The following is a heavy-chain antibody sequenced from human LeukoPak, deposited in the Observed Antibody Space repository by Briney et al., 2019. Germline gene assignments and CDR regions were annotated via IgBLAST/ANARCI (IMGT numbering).Heavy chain of an antibody. V-gene: IGHV1-18*01. Sequence: GASVKVSCKASGYTFTSYGISWVRQAPGQGLEWMGWISAYNGNTNYAQKFQGRVTITADKSTSTAYMELSSLRSEDTAVYYCASYDSSGWYVDYWGQGTLVTVSS. CDR2: ISAYNGNT. CDR1: GYTFTSYG. D-gene: IGHD6-19*01. CDR3: ASYDSSGWYVDY. J-gene: IGHJ4*02.